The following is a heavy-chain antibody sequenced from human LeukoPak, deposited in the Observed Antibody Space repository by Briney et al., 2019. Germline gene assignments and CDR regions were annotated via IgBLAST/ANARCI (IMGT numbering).Heavy chain of an antibody. CDR1: GFTFTTYW. Sequence: GGSLRLSCAASGFTFTTYWMHWVRQAPGKGLVWVSHINSDGSITSYADSVKGRFTISRDNAKNTLYLQMSSLRAEDTAVYYCARDAVDTANAVWGQGTAVTVSS. V-gene: IGHV3-74*01. J-gene: IGHJ6*02. CDR3: ARDAVDTANAV. CDR2: INSDGSIT. D-gene: IGHD5-18*01.